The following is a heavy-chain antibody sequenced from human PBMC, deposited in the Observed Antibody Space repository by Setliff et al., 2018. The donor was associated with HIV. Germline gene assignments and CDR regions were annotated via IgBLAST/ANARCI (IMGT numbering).Heavy chain of an antibody. D-gene: IGHD3-3*01. CDR3: ARGSEAYYDFWSGYYPFDF. CDR1: GYTFTSYA. Sequence: ASVKVSCKASGYTFTSYAMHWVRQAPGQRLEWMGWINAGNGNTKYSQEFQGRVTITRDTSASTAYMELSSLRSEDMAVYYCARGSEAYYDFWSGYYPFDFWGQGVLVTVSS. CDR2: INAGNGNT. J-gene: IGHJ4*02. V-gene: IGHV1-3*03.